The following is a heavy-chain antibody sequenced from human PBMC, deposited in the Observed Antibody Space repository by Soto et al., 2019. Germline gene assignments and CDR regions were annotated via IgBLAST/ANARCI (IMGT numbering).Heavy chain of an antibody. CDR3: ARARGGLWFGELLSDPDYFDY. CDR1: GFTFSSYS. V-gene: IGHV3-48*01. Sequence: GGSLRLSCAASGFTFSSYSMNWVRQAPGEGLEWVSYISSSSSTIYYADSVKGRFTISRDNAKNSLYLQMNSLRAEDTAVYYCARARGGLWFGELLSDPDYFDYWGQGTLVTVSS. J-gene: IGHJ4*02. CDR2: ISSSSSTI. D-gene: IGHD3-10*01.